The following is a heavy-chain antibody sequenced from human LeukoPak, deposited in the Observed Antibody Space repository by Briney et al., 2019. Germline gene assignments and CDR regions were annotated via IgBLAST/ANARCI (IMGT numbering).Heavy chain of an antibody. CDR1: GYTFTSYY. D-gene: IGHD3-10*01. CDR2: INPSGGST. CDR3: ARANYGSGSRPLDY. V-gene: IGHV1-46*01. Sequence: ASVNVSCKASGYTFTSYYMHWVRQAPGQGLEWMGIINPSGGSTSYAQKFQGRVTMTRDTSASAVSIELSSLRSEDTAVYYCARANYGSGSRPLDYWGQGTLVTVSS. J-gene: IGHJ4*02.